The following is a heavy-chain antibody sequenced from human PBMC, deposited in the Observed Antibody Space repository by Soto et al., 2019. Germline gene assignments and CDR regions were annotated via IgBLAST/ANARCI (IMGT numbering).Heavy chain of an antibody. J-gene: IGHJ6*02. CDR1: GGPISSGGYY. V-gene: IGHV4-30-4*01. D-gene: IGHD3-22*01. Sequence: SETLSLTCAVSGGPISSGGYYWSWIRQPPGKGLEWIGYISYDGSTYYKPSLKSRVTISTDTSKNQFSLKLSSVTAADTAVYYCARASTSMIRLIHYYGLDVWGQGTTVTVSS. CDR3: ARASTSMIRLIHYYGLDV. CDR2: ISYDGST.